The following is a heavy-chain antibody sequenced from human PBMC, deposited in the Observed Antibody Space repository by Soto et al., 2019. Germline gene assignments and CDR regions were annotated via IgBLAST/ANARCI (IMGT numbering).Heavy chain of an antibody. CDR3: ANVEGSSYGPEYSQL. D-gene: IGHD6-13*01. Sequence: GGSLRLSCAASGFTFSTYAMNWVRQAPGKGLEWVSLIISSSGSTYYADSVKGRFTISRDNSKNTLYLQMNSLRADDTAVYYCANVEGSSYGPEYSQLWGQGNMVAV. J-gene: IGHJ1*01. V-gene: IGHV3-23*01. CDR1: GFTFSTYA. CDR2: IISSSGST.